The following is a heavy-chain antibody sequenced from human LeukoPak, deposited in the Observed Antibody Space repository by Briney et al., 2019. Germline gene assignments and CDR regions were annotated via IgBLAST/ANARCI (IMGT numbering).Heavy chain of an antibody. Sequence: ASVKVSCKASGGTFSSFAISWVRQAPGQGLEWMGGIIPIFGTANYAQKFQGRVTITADESTSTAYMELSSLRSEDTAVYYCARDGVVGAFDIWGQGTMVTVSS. CDR3: ARDGVVGAFDI. D-gene: IGHD3-3*01. J-gene: IGHJ3*02. V-gene: IGHV1-69*13. CDR2: IIPIFGTA. CDR1: GGTFSSFA.